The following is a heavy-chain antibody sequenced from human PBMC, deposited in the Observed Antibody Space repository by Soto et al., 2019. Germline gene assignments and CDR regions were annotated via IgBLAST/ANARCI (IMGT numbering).Heavy chain of an antibody. Sequence: GGSLRLSCAVSGFTFSSYRMNWVRQAPGKGLEWVSYISGSSSTIYYADSVKGRFTISRDNAKNSLYLQMNSLRDEDTAVYYCASAVATPRYYSDGLAVWGQGTTVPVS. CDR1: GFTFSSYR. D-gene: IGHD2-15*01. CDR3: ASAVATPRYYSDGLAV. CDR2: ISGSSSTI. V-gene: IGHV3-48*02. J-gene: IGHJ6*02.